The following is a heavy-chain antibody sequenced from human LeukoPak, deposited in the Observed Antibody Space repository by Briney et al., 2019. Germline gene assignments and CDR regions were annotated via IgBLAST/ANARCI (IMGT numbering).Heavy chain of an antibody. CDR1: GATFSSYA. CDR3: ARTMPPYGMDV. D-gene: IGHD2-2*01. V-gene: IGHV1-69*04. CDR2: IIPILGIA. J-gene: IGHJ6*02. Sequence: SVKVSCKASGATFSSYAISWVRQAPGQGLEWVGRIIPILGIANYAQKFQGRVTITADKSTSTAYMELSSLRSEDTAVYYCARTMPPYGMDVWGQGTTVTVSS.